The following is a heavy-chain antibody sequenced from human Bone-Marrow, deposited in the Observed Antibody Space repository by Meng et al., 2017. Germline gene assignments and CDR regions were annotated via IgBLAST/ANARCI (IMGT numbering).Heavy chain of an antibody. J-gene: IGHJ4*02. CDR2: IYHSGST. CDR1: RGSIISRNW. Sequence: VRLQGAGPGLVKPSGFLSRTCAVSRGSIISRNWWSWVRQPPGKGLEWIGEIYHSGSTNYNPSLKSRVTLSVDKSKNQFSLKLSSVTAADTAVYYCAIEYSSGIDYWGQGTLVTVSS. CDR3: AIEYSSGIDY. V-gene: IGHV4-4*02. D-gene: IGHD6-19*01.